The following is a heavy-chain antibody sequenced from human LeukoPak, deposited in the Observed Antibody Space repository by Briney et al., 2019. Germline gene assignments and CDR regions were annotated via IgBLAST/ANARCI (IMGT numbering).Heavy chain of an antibody. CDR3: ARDSLQHIYYFDY. J-gene: IGHJ4*02. V-gene: IGHV3-11*04. Sequence: GGSLRLSCAASGFTFSDYYMSWIRQAPGKGLEWVSYISSSGSTIYYADSVKGRFTISRDNAKNSLYPQMNSLRAEDTAVYYCARDSLQHIYYFDYWGQGTLVTVSS. CDR1: GFTFSDYY. CDR2: ISSSGSTI. D-gene: IGHD1-1*01.